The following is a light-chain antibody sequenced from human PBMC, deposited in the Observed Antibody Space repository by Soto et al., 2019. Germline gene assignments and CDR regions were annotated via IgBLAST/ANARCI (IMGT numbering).Light chain of an antibody. Sequence: QSVLTQPPSASGSPGQSVTISCTGTSSDVGDYNYVSWYQHHPGKAPKVLIYEVSKRPSGVPDRFSGSKSGNTASLTVSGLQAEDEADYYSGSYAGSYNPYVFGTGTKVTVL. CDR3: GSYAGSYNPYV. CDR1: SSDVGDYNY. V-gene: IGLV2-8*01. CDR2: EVS. J-gene: IGLJ1*01.